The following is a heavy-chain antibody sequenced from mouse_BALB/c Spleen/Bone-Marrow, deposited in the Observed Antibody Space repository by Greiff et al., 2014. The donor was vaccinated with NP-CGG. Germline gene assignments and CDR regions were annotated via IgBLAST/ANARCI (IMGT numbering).Heavy chain of an antibody. CDR3: AREKYGNYYAMGY. V-gene: IGHV2-6-7*01. D-gene: IGHD2-10*02. CDR2: IWGDGTT. Sequence: QVQLKESGPGLVAPSQSLSITCTVSGFSLTAYGINWVRQPPGKGLEWLGMIWGDGTTDYNSALRSRLSINKDNSRSQVFLKMNSLQTDDTARYFCAREKYGNYYAMGYWGQGTSVTVSS. CDR1: GFSLTAYG. J-gene: IGHJ4*01.